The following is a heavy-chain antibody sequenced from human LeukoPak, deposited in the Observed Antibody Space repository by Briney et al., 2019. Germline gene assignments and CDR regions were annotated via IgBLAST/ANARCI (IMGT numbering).Heavy chain of an antibody. CDR2: IIPIFGTA. CDR1: GYTFTSYD. CDR3: ATPKGYCSSTSCTNGYYYYMDV. D-gene: IGHD2-2*01. J-gene: IGHJ6*03. V-gene: IGHV1-69*13. Sequence: GASVKVSCKASGYTFTSYDINWVRQATGQGLEWMGGIIPIFGTANYAQKFQGRVTITADESTSTAYMELSSLRSEDTAVYYCATPKGYCSSTSCTNGYYYYMDVWGKGTTVTVSS.